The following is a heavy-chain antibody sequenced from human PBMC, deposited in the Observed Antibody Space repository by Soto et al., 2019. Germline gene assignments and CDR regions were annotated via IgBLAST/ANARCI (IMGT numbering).Heavy chain of an antibody. CDR1: GYTFTNNW. J-gene: IGHJ4*02. CDR3: ARRRGYSYDFDY. D-gene: IGHD5-18*01. CDR2: IDPSDSRT. V-gene: IGHV5-10-1*01. Sequence: GEALKISCNASGYTFTNNWISWVRQKPGQGLEWMGRIDPSDSRTKYNPSFEGHVTISIDKSINTAFLQWSSLRASDTAVYFCARRRGYSYDFDYWGQGTLVTVSS.